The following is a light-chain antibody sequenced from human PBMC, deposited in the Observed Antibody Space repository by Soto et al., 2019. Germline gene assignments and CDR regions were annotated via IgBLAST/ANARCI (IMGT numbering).Light chain of an antibody. Sequence: DIVMTQSPDSLAVSLGERATINCKSSQSVLYSPNNKNYLAWYQHKPGQPPKMPIYWASIRESGVPDRFSGSGSGTDFTLTISSLQAEDVAVYYCQQYYSAPLTFGGGTKVDIK. CDR1: QSVLYSPNNKNY. J-gene: IGKJ4*01. CDR2: WAS. V-gene: IGKV4-1*01. CDR3: QQYYSAPLT.